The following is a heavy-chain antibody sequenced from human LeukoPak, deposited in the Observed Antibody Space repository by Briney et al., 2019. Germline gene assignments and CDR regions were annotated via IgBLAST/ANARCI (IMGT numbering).Heavy chain of an antibody. V-gene: IGHV4-31*03. CDR2: FWNSGST. Sequence: SQTLSLTCSVSGDSISSRTYYWTWNRQHPEKGLEWIGYFWNSGSTNYNPDLQSRVTISADTSKNQFPLKLTSVTAADTAIYYCARDVSSMFPNWFDPWGQGILVIVSS. CDR3: ARDVSSMFPNWFDP. J-gene: IGHJ5*02. CDR1: GDSISSRTYY. D-gene: IGHD6-6*01.